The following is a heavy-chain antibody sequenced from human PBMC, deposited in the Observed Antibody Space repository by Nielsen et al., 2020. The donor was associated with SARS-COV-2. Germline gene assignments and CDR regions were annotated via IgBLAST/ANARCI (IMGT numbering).Heavy chain of an antibody. V-gene: IGHV4-31*03. J-gene: IGHJ4*02. CDR1: GGSISSGGYY. Sequence: SETLSLTCTVSGGSISSGGYYWSWIRQHPGKGLEWIGYIYYSGSTYYNPSLKSRVTISVDTSKNQFSLKLSSVTAADTAVYYCARDSVTGYYKGVDYWGQGTLVTVSS. D-gene: IGHD3-9*01. CDR3: ARDSVTGYYKGVDY. CDR2: IYYSGST.